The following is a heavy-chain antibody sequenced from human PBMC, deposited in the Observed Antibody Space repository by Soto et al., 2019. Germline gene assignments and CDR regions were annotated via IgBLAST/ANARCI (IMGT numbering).Heavy chain of an antibody. Sequence: EVQLVESGGGLVKPGGSLRLSCAASGFTFNNAWMSWVRQAPGKGLEWVGRIKSKTAGGATDYTAPVEGRFTSSRDDSQNPLFPQMNSLKTEDTAVYYCSAGSPFNYWGQGTLVTVSS. V-gene: IGHV3-15*01. CDR2: IKSKTAGGAT. J-gene: IGHJ4*02. CDR3: SAGSPFNY. CDR1: GFTFNNAW.